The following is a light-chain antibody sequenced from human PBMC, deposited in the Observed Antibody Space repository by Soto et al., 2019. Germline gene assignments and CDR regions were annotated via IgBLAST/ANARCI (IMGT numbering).Light chain of an antibody. V-gene: IGKV3-15*01. CDR1: QNVDSN. J-gene: IGKJ1*01. CDR2: GAS. Sequence: EIVMTQSPATLSVSPGERATLSCRASQNVDSNLAWYQQKPGQAPRVLIYGASTRATGIPGRFSGSGSGTEFTLTISSLQSEDFAIYFCQQYNNWPPWTFGQGTKVEI. CDR3: QQYNNWPPWT.